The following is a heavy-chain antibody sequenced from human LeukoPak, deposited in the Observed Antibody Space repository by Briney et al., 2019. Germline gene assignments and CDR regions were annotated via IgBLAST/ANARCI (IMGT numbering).Heavy chain of an antibody. CDR2: IYYSGST. Sequence: PSETLSLTCTVSGGSISSYYWSWIRQPPGKGLEWTGYIYYSGSTNYNPSLKSRVTISVDTSKNQFSLKLSSVTAADTAVYYCARWGYGSGWSVDPWGQGTLVTVSS. CDR1: GGSISSYY. D-gene: IGHD6-19*01. CDR3: ARWGYGSGWSVDP. V-gene: IGHV4-59*01. J-gene: IGHJ5*02.